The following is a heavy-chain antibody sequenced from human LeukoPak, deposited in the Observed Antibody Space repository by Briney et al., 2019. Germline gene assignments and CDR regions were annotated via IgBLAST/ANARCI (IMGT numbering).Heavy chain of an antibody. CDR1: GFTFSNYA. V-gene: IGHV3-30-3*01. CDR3: ARDRPSSSYFDY. D-gene: IGHD3-10*01. CDR2: ISYDGSNK. J-gene: IGHJ4*02. Sequence: GGSLRLSCAASGFTFSNYALPWVRQAPGEGLEWVAVISYDGSNKYYADSVKGRFTISRDNSKNTLYLQMNSLRAEDTAVYYCARDRPSSSYFDYWGQGTLVTVSS.